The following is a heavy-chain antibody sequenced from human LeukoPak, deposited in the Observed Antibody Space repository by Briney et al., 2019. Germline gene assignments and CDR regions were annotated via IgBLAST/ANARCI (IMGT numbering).Heavy chain of an antibody. CDR1: GYTFTSYE. Sequence: GASVKVSCMASGYTFTSYELNWVGQATGQGLEWMGWMNPNSGNTGYAQKFQGRVTMTRNTSISTAYMELSSLRSEDTAVYYCARSESDYYYYYYMDVWGKGTTVTVSS. J-gene: IGHJ6*03. D-gene: IGHD4/OR15-4a*01. CDR3: ARSESDYYYYYYMDV. V-gene: IGHV1-8*01. CDR2: MNPNSGNT.